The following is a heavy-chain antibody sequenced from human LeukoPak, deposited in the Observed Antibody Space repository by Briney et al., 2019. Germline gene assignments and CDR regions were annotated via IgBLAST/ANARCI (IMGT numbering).Heavy chain of an antibody. J-gene: IGHJ4*02. CDR2: IIPLFGAP. V-gene: IGHV1-69*13. CDR3: AREIPGGAVTLDY. Sequence: ASVKVSCKASGGTFSSNAFSWVRQAPGQGLEWLGGIIPLFGAPNFALKFQGRLTIELSTLRSEDTAVYYCAREIPGGAVTLDYWGQGTLVTVSS. D-gene: IGHD1-26*01. CDR1: GGTFSSNA.